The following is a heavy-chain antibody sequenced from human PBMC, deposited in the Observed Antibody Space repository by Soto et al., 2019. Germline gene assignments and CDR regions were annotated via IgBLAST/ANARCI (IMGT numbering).Heavy chain of an antibody. V-gene: IGHV3-48*01. J-gene: IGHJ4*02. D-gene: IGHD3-10*01. CDR2: ASNDDI. CDR3: VRVRQWALDY. Sequence: EVQLVESGGGLVQPGGSLRLSCAASGFPFSSYSMNWVRQAPGKGLEWVSYASNDDISYAASVRGRFTISRDTAKNELYVQRNSVGGDGTAVDYCVRVRQWALDYWGQGVLVTV. CDR1: GFPFSSYS.